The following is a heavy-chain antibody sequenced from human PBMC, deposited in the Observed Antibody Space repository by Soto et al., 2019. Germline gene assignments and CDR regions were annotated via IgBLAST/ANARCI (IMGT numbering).Heavy chain of an antibody. V-gene: IGHV1-69*13. Sequence: SVKVSCKASGVIFSNFAFSWVRQAPGQGLEWMGTIVPVYGTVHYAHQFQGRVTITADESTSTTYMEMSGLRAEDTAVYYCAKDGGGYPWGQGTLVTVSS. J-gene: IGHJ5*02. CDR2: IVPVYGTV. CDR3: AKDGGGYP. D-gene: IGHD2-15*01. CDR1: GVIFSNFA.